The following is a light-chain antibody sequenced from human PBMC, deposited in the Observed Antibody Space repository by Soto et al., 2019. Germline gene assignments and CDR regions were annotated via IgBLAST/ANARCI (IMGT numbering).Light chain of an antibody. CDR3: QQRSNWPPVT. V-gene: IGKV3-11*01. J-gene: IGKJ4*01. CDR1: QSINRH. Sequence: EMVLTQSPGTLSLSPGERATLSCRASQSINRHLAWYRQKPGQAPRLLIYDASNRATGIPARFSGSGSGTDFTLTISSLEPEDFGVYYCQQRSNWPPVTFGGGTKVDI. CDR2: DAS.